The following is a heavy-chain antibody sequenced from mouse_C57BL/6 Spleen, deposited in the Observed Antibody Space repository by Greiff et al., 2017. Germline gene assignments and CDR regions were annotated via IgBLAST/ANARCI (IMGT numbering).Heavy chain of an antibody. CDR3: PITTVVEAYAMDY. D-gene: IGHD1-1*01. CDR2: INPSSGYT. J-gene: IGHJ4*01. V-gene: IGHV1-7*01. CDR1: GYTFTSYW. Sequence: QVHVKQSGAELAKPGASVKLSCKASGYTFTSYWMHWVKQRPGQGLEWIGYINPSSGYTKYNQKFKDKATLTADKSSSTAYMQLSSLTYEDSAVYYCPITTVVEAYAMDYWGQGTSVTVSS.